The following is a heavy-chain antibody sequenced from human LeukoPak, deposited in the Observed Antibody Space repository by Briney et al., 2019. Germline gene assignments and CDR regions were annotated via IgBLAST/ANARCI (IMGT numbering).Heavy chain of an antibody. Sequence: GGSLRLSCAASGFTFSSYWMSWVRQAPGKGLEWVANIKQDGSEKYYVDSEKGRFTISRDNAKNSLYLQMNSLRAEDTAVYYCARDQGAYCGGDCYQRTYYFDYWGQGTLVTVSS. CDR2: IKQDGSEK. CDR3: ARDQGAYCGGDCYQRTYYFDY. D-gene: IGHD2-21*02. V-gene: IGHV3-7*01. J-gene: IGHJ4*02. CDR1: GFTFSSYW.